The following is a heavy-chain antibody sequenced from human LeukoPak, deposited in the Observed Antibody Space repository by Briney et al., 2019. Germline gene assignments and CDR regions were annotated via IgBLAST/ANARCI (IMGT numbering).Heavy chain of an antibody. V-gene: IGHV4-38-2*02. D-gene: IGHD1-26*01. CDR1: GYSIGSNYY. CDR3: ARLRRVGATPFDY. J-gene: IGHJ4*02. Sequence: SETLSLTCTVSGYSIGSNYYWGWIRQPPGKGLEWIGSIYHSGSTYYNPSLKSRVTISVDTSKNQFSLKLSSVTAADTAVYYCARLRRVGATPFDYWGQGTLVTVSS. CDR2: IYHSGST.